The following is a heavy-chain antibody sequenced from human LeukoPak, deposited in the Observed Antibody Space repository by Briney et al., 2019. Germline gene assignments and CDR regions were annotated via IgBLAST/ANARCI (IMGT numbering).Heavy chain of an antibody. CDR3: ARDHQGGYGDKTVDY. Sequence: SETLSLTCAVYGGSFSGYYWGWIRQPPGKGLKWIGSIYYSGSTYYNPSLKSRVTISVDTSKNQFSLKLSSVTAADTAVYYCARDHQGGYGDKTVDYWGQGTLVTVSS. CDR1: GGSFSGYY. V-gene: IGHV4-34*01. J-gene: IGHJ4*02. D-gene: IGHD5-18*01. CDR2: IYYSGST.